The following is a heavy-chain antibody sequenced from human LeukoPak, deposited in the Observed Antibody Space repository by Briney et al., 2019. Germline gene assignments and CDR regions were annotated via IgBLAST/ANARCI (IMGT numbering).Heavy chain of an antibody. CDR1: GFTFSSYP. CDR3: ARSGQSGYDYPSEY. V-gene: IGHV3-23*01. J-gene: IGHJ4*02. Sequence: PGGSLRLSCAASGFTFSSYPMTWVRQVPGKGLEWVSAISGGGGTTYYADSVKGRFTVSRDNSKNTLYLQMNSLRAEDTAVYYCARSGQSGYDYPSEYWGQGTLVTVSS. CDR2: ISGGGGTT. D-gene: IGHD5-12*01.